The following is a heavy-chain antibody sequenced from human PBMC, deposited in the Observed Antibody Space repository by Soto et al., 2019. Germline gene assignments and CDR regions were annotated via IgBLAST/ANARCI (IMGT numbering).Heavy chain of an antibody. V-gene: IGHV3-11*06. CDR2: ISSSSSYT. D-gene: IGHD6-6*01. CDR3: ARDSGYSSSNGSFGY. CDR1: GFTFSDYY. Sequence: GGSLGLSCAASGFTFSDYYMSWIRQAPGKGLEWVSYISSSSSYTNYADSVKGRFTISRDNAKSSLYLQMNSLRAEDTAVYYCARDSGYSSSNGSFGYWGQGTMVTVSS. J-gene: IGHJ4*02.